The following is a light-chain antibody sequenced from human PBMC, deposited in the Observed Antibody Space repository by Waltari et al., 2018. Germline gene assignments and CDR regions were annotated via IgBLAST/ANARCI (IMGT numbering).Light chain of an antibody. CDR2: ELA. J-gene: IGLJ1*01. CDR3: ASYVAGGTFV. V-gene: IGLV2-14*01. Sequence: QSALTQPASVSGSPGRSITISCTGTSSDVGGYNYFTWYQFHPGKAPKVKMYELAKRPSGVSDRLSGAKSGTTAALTSSGLQAEDEADYYCASYVAGGTFVFGIGTKVTVL. CDR1: SSDVGGYNY.